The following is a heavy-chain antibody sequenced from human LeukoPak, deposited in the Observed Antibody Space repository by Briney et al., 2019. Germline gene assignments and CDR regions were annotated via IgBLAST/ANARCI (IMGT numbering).Heavy chain of an antibody. Sequence: PSETLSLTCAVSGYSVSSGYYWGWIRPPPGKGLEWIGSIYHSGSTYYNPSLKSRVTISVDTSKNQFSLKLSSVTAADTAVYYCARFGTYYDFWSGYPFDYWGQGTLVTVSS. CDR2: IYHSGST. CDR1: GYSVSSGYY. CDR3: ARFGTYYDFWSGYPFDY. V-gene: IGHV4-38-2*01. D-gene: IGHD3-3*01. J-gene: IGHJ4*02.